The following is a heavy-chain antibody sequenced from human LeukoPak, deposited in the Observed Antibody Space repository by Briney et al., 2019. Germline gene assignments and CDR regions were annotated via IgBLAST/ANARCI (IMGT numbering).Heavy chain of an antibody. CDR2: IYPGDSDT. Sequence: GEALKISCKGSGYSFNCYLIGLGRQMPGKGLGVGGIIYPGDSDTRYSPSFQGQVTISADKSISTAYLQWSSLKASDTAMYYCARRPGKYQPLPFDYWGQGTLVTVSS. V-gene: IGHV5-51*01. D-gene: IGHD2-2*01. CDR3: ARRPGKYQPLPFDY. CDR1: GYSFNCYL. J-gene: IGHJ4*02.